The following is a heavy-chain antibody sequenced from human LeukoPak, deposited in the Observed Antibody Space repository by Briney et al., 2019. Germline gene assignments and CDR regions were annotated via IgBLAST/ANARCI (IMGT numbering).Heavy chain of an antibody. V-gene: IGHV4-31*03. CDR1: GGSISSGGYY. D-gene: IGHD4-23*01. J-gene: IGHJ4*02. CDR2: IYYSGST. CDR3: ARARDYGGNLYYFDY. Sequence: SETLSLTCTVSGGSISSGGYYWSWIRQHPGKGLEWIGYIYYSGSTYYNPSLKSRVTISVDTFKNQFSLKLSSVTAADTAVYYCARARDYGGNLYYFDYWGQGTLVTVSS.